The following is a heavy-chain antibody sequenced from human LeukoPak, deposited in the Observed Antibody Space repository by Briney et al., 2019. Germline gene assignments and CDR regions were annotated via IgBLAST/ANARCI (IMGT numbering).Heavy chain of an antibody. Sequence: GGSLRLSCAASGFTFNRYGMHWVRQAPGKGLEWVAVIYFDGTNKFYADSVQGRFIISRDNSRNTLYLQMNSLRAENTAVYYCARDAYCSTTTCDDRERRDCWGQGTLVTVSS. CDR1: GFTFNRYG. J-gene: IGHJ4*02. CDR3: ARDAYCSTTTCDDRERRDC. CDR2: IYFDGTNK. V-gene: IGHV3-33*01. D-gene: IGHD2-2*01.